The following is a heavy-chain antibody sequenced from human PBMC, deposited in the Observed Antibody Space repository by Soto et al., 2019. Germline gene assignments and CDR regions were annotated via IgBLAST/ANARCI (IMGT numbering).Heavy chain of an antibody. CDR1: GGSISSSSYY. J-gene: IGHJ4*02. V-gene: IGHV4-39*01. Sequence: SETLSLTCTVSGGSISSSSYYWGWIRQPPGQGLEWIGSIYYTGITHYNPSLKSRATISIDTSKNQFPLNLNSVTATDTAVYSCARPARQDTVAGNYWGQGTLVTVSS. CDR3: ARPARQDTVAGNY. D-gene: IGHD6-19*01. CDR2: IYYTGIT.